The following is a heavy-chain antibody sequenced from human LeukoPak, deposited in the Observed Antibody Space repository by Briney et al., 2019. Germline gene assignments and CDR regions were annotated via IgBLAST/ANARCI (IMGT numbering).Heavy chain of an antibody. Sequence: GRSLRLSCTASGFTFDDYAMHWVRQTPGKGLEWVSGISGSGGSTYYADSVKGRFTISRDNSKNTLYLQMNSLRAEDTAVYYCAKGDSSGYRQFDYWGQGTLVTVSS. V-gene: IGHV3-23*01. CDR3: AKGDSSGYRQFDY. J-gene: IGHJ4*02. CDR1: GFTFDDYA. D-gene: IGHD3-22*01. CDR2: ISGSGGST.